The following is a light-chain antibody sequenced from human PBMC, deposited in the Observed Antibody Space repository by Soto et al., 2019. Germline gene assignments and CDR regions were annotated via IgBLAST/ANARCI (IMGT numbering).Light chain of an antibody. CDR1: QSVSSTY. CDR2: GAS. CDR3: QRYGSSPYT. J-gene: IGKJ2*01. Sequence: IVLTQSPDTLSLSPGESATLSCRASQSVSSTYLAWYQQKPCQAPSLLIFGASNRATGVPDRFSGSVSGSDFILTISRVEPEDFAVYYCQRYGSSPYTFGPGTKLEIK. V-gene: IGKV3-20*01.